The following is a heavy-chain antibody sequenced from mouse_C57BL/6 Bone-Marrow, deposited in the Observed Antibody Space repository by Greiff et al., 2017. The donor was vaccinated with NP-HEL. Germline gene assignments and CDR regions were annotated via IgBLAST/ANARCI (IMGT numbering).Heavy chain of an antibody. CDR1: GYTFTSYG. Sequence: VKLMESGAELARPGASVKLSCKASGYTFTSYGISWVKQRTGQGLEWIGEIYPRSGNTYYNEKFKGKATLTADKSSSTAYMELRSLTSEDSAVYFCASDDYDEFAYWGQGTLVTVSA. D-gene: IGHD2-4*01. CDR3: ASDDYDEFAY. V-gene: IGHV1-81*01. J-gene: IGHJ3*01. CDR2: IYPRSGNT.